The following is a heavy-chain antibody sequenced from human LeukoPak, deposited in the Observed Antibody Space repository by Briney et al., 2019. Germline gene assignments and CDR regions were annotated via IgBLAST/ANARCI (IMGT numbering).Heavy chain of an antibody. V-gene: IGHV3-73*01. D-gene: IGHD6-19*01. CDR2: IRSKANNYAT. CDR3: TRLPLIVTGNEIDY. J-gene: IGHJ4*02. CDR1: GFTFSDSA. Sequence: PGGSLKLSCAASGFTFSDSAMHWVRQASGNGLEWVGRIRSKANNYATAYAASVKGRFTISRDDSKNTAYLQMNSLKTEDTAVYYCTRLPLIVTGNEIDYWGQGTLVTVSS.